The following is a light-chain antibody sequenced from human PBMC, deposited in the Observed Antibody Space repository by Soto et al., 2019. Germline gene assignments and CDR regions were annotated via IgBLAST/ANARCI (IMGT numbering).Light chain of an antibody. CDR3: QQYEKLPT. CDR2: DAS. V-gene: IGKV1-33*01. J-gene: IGKJ5*01. Sequence: DIPMTQSPSSLSASVGDRVTITCQASQNINNYLNCYQQKPGRAPKLLIYDASNLEAGVPSRFRGSGSGTDFTFTISRLQPEEIATYYCQQYEKLPTFGQGTRLEIK. CDR1: QNINNY.